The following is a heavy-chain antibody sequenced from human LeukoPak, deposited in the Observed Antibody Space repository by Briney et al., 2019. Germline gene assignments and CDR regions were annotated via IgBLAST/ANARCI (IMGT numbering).Heavy chain of an antibody. D-gene: IGHD6-6*01. J-gene: IGHJ5*02. CDR3: ARGFEYSSSSAAYWFDP. CDR1: GGSFSGYY. CDR2: INHSGST. Sequence: SETLSLTCAVYGGSFSGYYWSWIRQPPGKGLEWIGEINHSGSTNYNPSLKSRVTISVDTSKNQLSLKLSSVTAADTAVYYCARGFEYSSSSAAYWFDPWGQGTLVTVSS. V-gene: IGHV4-34*01.